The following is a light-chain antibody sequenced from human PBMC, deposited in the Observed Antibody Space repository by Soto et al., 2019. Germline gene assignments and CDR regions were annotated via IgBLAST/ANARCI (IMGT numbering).Light chain of an antibody. CDR3: QQYNSYSWT. J-gene: IGKJ1*01. CDR2: DAS. Sequence: EIQMTQSPSTLSASVGDRVTLTCRASQSIRSWLAWYQQKPGKAPKLLIYDASSLESGVPSRFSGSGSGTEFTLTISSLQPDDIASYYCQQYNSYSWTFGQGTKVDSK. V-gene: IGKV1-5*01. CDR1: QSIRSW.